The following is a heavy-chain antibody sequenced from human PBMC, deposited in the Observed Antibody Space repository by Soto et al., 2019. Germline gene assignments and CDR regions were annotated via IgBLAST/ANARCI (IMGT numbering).Heavy chain of an antibody. CDR1: VFGESVNN. CDR2: LQSGGSA. V-gene: IGHV3-53*05. J-gene: IGHJ5*02. CDR3: AKTSKLWREFDP. D-gene: IGHD2-21*01. Sequence: VFGESVNNGGWRRQAPGKGLEWVSLLQSGGSAYYGDSVKGRFTMSRDIAKNTLYLQMNNLRPEDTAVYYCAKTSKLWREFDPWGQGTLVTVSS.